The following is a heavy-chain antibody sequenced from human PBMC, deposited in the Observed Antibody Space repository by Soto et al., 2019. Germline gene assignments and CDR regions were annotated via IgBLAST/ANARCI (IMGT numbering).Heavy chain of an antibody. Sequence: SETLSLTCTVSGGAISSSSSYWGLIRQPPGKGLEWIGTIYSGSTYYTPSLKSRVTISVDTSASTAYMELSSLRPADTAVYYSAREAVRWLQFLDYWGQGTLVPVSS. CDR2: IYSGST. J-gene: IGHJ4*02. CDR3: AREAVRWLQFLDY. D-gene: IGHD5-12*01. CDR1: GGAISSSSSY. V-gene: IGHV4-39*02.